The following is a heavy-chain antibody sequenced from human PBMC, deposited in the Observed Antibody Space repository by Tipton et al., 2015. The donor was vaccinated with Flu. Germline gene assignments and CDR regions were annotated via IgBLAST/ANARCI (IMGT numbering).Heavy chain of an antibody. CDR1: GDSIGSAYY. V-gene: IGHV4-38-2*01. D-gene: IGHD4-11*01. CDR2: IHRSGNT. CDR3: AWRDYSNYVSEPKEWFDP. J-gene: IGHJ5*02. Sequence: TLSLTCSVSGDSIGSAYYWGWIRQPPGKGLEWIGNIHRSGNTYHNPSLKSRVTISVDSSKNQFSLRLSSVTAADTAVYYCAWRDYSNYVSEPKEWFDPWGQGTLVTVSS.